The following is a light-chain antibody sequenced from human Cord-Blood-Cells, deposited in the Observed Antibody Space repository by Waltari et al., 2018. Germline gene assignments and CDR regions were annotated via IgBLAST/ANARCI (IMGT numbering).Light chain of an antibody. Sequence: QSALTQPASVSGSPGQSITISCTGTSSDVGSYNLVSWYQQHPGKAPKRMIYEGSKPPSGVSNRFAGSQSGKPASLTICGLEAEDEADYYGCSYAGRSGGFGGGTKRTVL. CDR1: SSDVGSYNL. CDR3: CSYAGRSGG. J-gene: IGLJ2*01. CDR2: EGS. V-gene: IGLV2-23*01.